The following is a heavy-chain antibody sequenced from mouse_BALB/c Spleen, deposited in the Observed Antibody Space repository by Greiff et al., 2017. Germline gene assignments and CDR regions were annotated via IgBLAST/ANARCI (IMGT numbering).Heavy chain of an antibody. CDR1: GFSLTSYG. Sequence: VKLMESGPGLVQPSQSLSITCTVSGFSLTSYGVHWVRQSPGKGLEWLGVIWSGGSTDYNAAFISRLSISKDNSKSQVFFKMNSLQANDTAIYYCASSYYGGSYAMDYWGQGTSVTVSS. CDR3: ASSYYGGSYAMDY. J-gene: IGHJ4*01. V-gene: IGHV2-2*02. D-gene: IGHD2-10*01. CDR2: IWSGGST.